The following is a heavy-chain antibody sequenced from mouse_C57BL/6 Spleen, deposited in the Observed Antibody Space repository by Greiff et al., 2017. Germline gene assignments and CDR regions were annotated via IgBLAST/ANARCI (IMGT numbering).Heavy chain of an antibody. Sequence: VQLQQSGPELVKPGASVKMSCKASGYTFTDYNMHWVKQSHGKSLEWIGYINPNNGGTSYNQKFKGKATLTVNKSSSTAYMELRSLTSEDSAVYYCARWGLTLYYYAMDYWGQGTSVTVSS. J-gene: IGHJ4*01. CDR2: INPNNGGT. D-gene: IGHD4-1*01. V-gene: IGHV1-22*01. CDR1: GYTFTDYN. CDR3: ARWGLTLYYYAMDY.